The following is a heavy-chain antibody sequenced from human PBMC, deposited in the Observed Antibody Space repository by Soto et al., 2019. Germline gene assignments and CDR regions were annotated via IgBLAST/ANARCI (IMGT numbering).Heavy chain of an antibody. V-gene: IGHV1-24*01. CDR2: FDPEDGET. J-gene: IGHJ1*01. CDR1: GYTLTELS. Sequence: ASVNVSCKVSGYTLTELSMHWVRQAPGKGLEWMGGFDPEDGETIYAQKFQGRVTMTEDTSTDTAYMELSSLRSEDTAVYYCATSHSGSYYHFQHWGQGTLVTVSS. D-gene: IGHD1-26*01. CDR3: ATSHSGSYYHFQH.